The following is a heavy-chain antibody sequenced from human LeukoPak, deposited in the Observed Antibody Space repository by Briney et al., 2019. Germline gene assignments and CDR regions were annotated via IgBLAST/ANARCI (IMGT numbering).Heavy chain of an antibody. V-gene: IGHV1-69*13. Sequence: SVKVSSKPSGGTFSSYAISWVRQAPGQGLEWMGGIIPIFGTANYAQNFQRRVTITADESTSTSYMQLTILRSEDTAVYYCARGRTYYDILTGYPLEYCGQGTLVTVSS. D-gene: IGHD3-9*01. CDR1: GGTFSSYA. CDR2: IIPIFGTA. J-gene: IGHJ4*02. CDR3: ARGRTYYDILTGYPLEY.